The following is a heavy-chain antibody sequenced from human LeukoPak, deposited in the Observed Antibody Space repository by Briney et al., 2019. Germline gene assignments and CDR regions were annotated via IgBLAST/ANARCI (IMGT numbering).Heavy chain of an antibody. V-gene: IGHV3-48*02. CDR3: ARSGYSGYEFDH. CDR1: GFTFSTYR. Sequence: RGSLRLSCAVSGFTFSTYRMNWVRQAPGMGLEWVSYISSSSSITYYADSVKGRFTISRDNAKNSLFLQMDSLRDEDTAVYYCARSGYSGYEFDHWGQGTRVTVSS. J-gene: IGHJ4*02. CDR2: ISSSSSIT. D-gene: IGHD5-12*01.